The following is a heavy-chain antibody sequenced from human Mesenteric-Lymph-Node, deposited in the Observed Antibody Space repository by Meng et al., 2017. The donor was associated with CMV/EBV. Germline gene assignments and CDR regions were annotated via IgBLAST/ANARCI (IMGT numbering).Heavy chain of an antibody. CDR2: IYPGDSDT. V-gene: IGHV5-51*01. CDR1: GYSFTSYW. Sequence: GESLKISCKGSGYSFTSYWIGWVRQMPGKGLEWMGIIYPGDSDTRYSPSFQGQVTISADKSISTAYLHWSSLKASDTAMYYCARHSHTDCSPTTCYKLDYWAQGTLVTVSS. D-gene: IGHD2-2*02. J-gene: IGHJ4*02. CDR3: ARHSHTDCSPTTCYKLDY.